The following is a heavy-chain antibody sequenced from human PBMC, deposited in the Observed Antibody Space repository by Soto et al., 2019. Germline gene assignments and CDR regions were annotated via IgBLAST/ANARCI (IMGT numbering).Heavy chain of an antibody. D-gene: IGHD2-15*01. J-gene: IGHJ3*02. Sequence: GGSLRLSCTASGFTFGDYAMSWFRQAPGKGLEWVGFIRSKAYGGTTEYAASVKGRFTISRDDSKSIAYLQMNSLKTEDTAVYYCTAQDLGYCSGGSCYSDAFDIWGQGTMVTVSS. CDR1: GFTFGDYA. CDR2: IRSKAYGGTT. CDR3: TAQDLGYCSGGSCYSDAFDI. V-gene: IGHV3-49*03.